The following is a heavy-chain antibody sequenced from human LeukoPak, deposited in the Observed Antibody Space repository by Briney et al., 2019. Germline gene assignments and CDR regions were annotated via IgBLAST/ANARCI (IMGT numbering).Heavy chain of an antibody. CDR3: AGITNYAFDI. V-gene: IGHV4-34*01. CDR2: INHSGST. Sequence: SETLSLTCAVYGGSFSGYYWSWIRQPPGKGLEWIGEINHSGSTNYNPSLKSRVAISVDTSKNQFSLRLSSVTAADTAVYYCAGITNYAFDIWGQGTMVTVSS. J-gene: IGHJ3*02. D-gene: IGHD4/OR15-4a*01. CDR1: GGSFSGYY.